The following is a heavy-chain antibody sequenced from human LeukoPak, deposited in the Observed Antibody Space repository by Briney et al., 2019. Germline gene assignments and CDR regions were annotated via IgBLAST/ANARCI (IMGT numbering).Heavy chain of an antibody. Sequence: GGSLRLSCAASGFTFSSYAMSWVRQAPGKGLEWVSTISVSGGSTYYADSVKGRFTISRDNSKNTLYLQMNSLRAEDTAVYYCARNYGDDFTFDYWGQGTLVAVSS. J-gene: IGHJ4*02. V-gene: IGHV3-23*01. CDR2: ISVSGGST. CDR1: GFTFSSYA. CDR3: ARNYGDDFTFDY. D-gene: IGHD4-17*01.